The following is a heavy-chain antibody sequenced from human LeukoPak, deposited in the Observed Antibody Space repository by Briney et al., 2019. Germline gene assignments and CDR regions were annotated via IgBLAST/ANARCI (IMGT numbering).Heavy chain of an antibody. V-gene: IGHV5-51*01. CDR2: IFPADSNT. CDR1: GYSFASSW. CDR3: AGLSGGSP. J-gene: IGHJ5*02. Sequence: GESLKISCQASGYSFASSWIGWVRQMPGKGLERMGTIFPADSNTRYSPSFQGQVTISVDKSNNTAYLQWSSLKASDTAIYYCAGLSGGSPWGQGTLVTVSS. D-gene: IGHD2-15*01.